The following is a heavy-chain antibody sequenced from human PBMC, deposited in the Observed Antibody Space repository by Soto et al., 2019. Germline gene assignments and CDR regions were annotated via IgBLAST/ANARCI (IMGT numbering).Heavy chain of an antibody. CDR1: GYSFTSYW. CDR3: ATTYGGGAAAGAYYYYGMDV. Sequence: PGESLKISCKGSGYSFTSYWIGWVRQMPGKGLEWMGIIYPGDSDTRYSPSFQGQVTISADKSISTAYLQWSSLKASDTAMYYCATTYGGGAAAGAYYYYGMDVWGQGTTVTVSS. D-gene: IGHD6-13*01. J-gene: IGHJ6*02. V-gene: IGHV5-51*01. CDR2: IYPGDSDT.